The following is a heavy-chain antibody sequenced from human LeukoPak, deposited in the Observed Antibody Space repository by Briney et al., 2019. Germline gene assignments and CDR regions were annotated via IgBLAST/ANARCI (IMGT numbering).Heavy chain of an antibody. J-gene: IGHJ4*02. Sequence: PSETLSLTCTVSGGSISSYYWSWIRQPPGKGLEWIGYIYYSGSTNYNPSLKSRVTISVDTSKNQFSLKLSSVTAADTAVYYCARLGRGQWLGEFDYWGQGTLVTVSP. CDR2: IYYSGST. D-gene: IGHD6-19*01. CDR1: GGSISSYY. CDR3: ARLGRGQWLGEFDY. V-gene: IGHV4-59*08.